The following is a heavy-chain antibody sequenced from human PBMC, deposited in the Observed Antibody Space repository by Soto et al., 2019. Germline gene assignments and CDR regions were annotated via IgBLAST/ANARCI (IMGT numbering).Heavy chain of an antibody. J-gene: IGHJ6*03. Sequence: PSETLCITGAVGGGVISSDCWRWIRQPPGKGLEWIGYIYYSGSTNYNPSLKSRVTISVDTSKNQFSLKLSSVTAADTAVYYCARLTNPYGGETISRHYYYYMDVWGKGTTVTVSS. V-gene: IGHV4-59*08. CDR3: ARLTNPYGGETISRHYYYYMDV. CDR1: GGVISSDC. CDR2: IYYSGST. D-gene: IGHD4-17*01.